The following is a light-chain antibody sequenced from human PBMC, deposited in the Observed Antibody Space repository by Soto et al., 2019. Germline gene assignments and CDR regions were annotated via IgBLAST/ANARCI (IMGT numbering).Light chain of an antibody. CDR1: RSNIGDNA. Sequence: QSVLTQPPSVSEAPRQRVTISSSGSRSNIGDNAVNWYQQLPGKAPKLLIYYDDLLPSGVSDRFSGSKFGTSASLAISGLQSEDEADYYCAAWDDSLNGVVFGGGTKLTVL. V-gene: IGLV1-36*01. CDR2: YDD. J-gene: IGLJ2*01. CDR3: AAWDDSLNGVV.